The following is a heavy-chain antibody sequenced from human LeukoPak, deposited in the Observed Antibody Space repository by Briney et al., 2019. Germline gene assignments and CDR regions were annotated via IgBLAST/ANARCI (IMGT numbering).Heavy chain of an antibody. D-gene: IGHD2-2*01. CDR3: ARDLQYCSSTSCYASYFDY. V-gene: IGHV3-21*01. Sequence: GGSPRLSCAASGFSFSSYSMNWVRQAPGKGLEWVSSISSSSTYIYYADSVKGRFTISRDNAKNSLYLQMNSLRAEDTAVYYCARDLQYCSSTSCYASYFDYWGQGTLVTVSA. CDR1: GFSFSSYS. CDR2: ISSSSTYI. J-gene: IGHJ4*02.